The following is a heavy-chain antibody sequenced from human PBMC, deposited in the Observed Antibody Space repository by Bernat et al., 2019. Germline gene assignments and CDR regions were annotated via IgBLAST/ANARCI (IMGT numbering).Heavy chain of an antibody. CDR3: ASEYYDILTGYYHPDY. J-gene: IGHJ4*02. Sequence: QVQLVESGGGVVQLGRSVRLSGAASGFTFRGYAMHWVGKAQGKGVGWVAVISYDGSNKYSADSVKGRFTISRDKSKNTLYLQMNSLRAEDTAVYYCASEYYDILTGYYHPDYWGQGTLVTVSS. V-gene: IGHV3-30*14. CDR2: ISYDGSNK. D-gene: IGHD3-9*01. CDR1: GFTFRGYA.